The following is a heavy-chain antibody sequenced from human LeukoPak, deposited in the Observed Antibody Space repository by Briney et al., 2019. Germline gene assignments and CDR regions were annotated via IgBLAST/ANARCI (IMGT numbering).Heavy chain of an antibody. D-gene: IGHD5-24*01. J-gene: IGHJ4*02. CDR1: GFIFSSAW. CDR2: VSADGRTQ. CDR3: AREFGHNRWYFDY. Sequence: PGGSLRLSCAASGFIFSSAWMSWVRQAPGKGLEWVTVVSADGRTQLYSDSVKGRFTVSRDNSLNTLHLQMNSLKTEDTAVYYCAREFGHNRWYFDYWGQGALVTVSS. V-gene: IGHV3-30*03.